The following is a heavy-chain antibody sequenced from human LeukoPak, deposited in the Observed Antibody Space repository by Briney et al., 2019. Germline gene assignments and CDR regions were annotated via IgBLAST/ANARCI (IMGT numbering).Heavy chain of an antibody. CDR3: ARGPVVPAAIGAFDI. CDR1: GFTFSSYS. CDR2: ISSSSSYI. V-gene: IGHV3-21*01. Sequence: AGGSLRLSCAASGFTFSSYSMNWVRQAPGKGLEWVSSISSSSSYIYYADSVKGRFTISRDNAKNSLYLQMNSLRAEDTAVYYCARGPVVPAAIGAFDIWGQGTMVTVFS. D-gene: IGHD2-2*01. J-gene: IGHJ3*02.